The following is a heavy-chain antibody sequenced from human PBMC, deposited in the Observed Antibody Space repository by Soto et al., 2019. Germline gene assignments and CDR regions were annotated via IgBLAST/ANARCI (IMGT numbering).Heavy chain of an antibody. J-gene: IGHJ5*02. D-gene: IGHD3-10*01. V-gene: IGHV3-30*03. CDR1: GFTFSSYG. CDR3: SSIGVQFGP. Sequence: QVQLLESGGGVVQPGRSLRLSCAASGFTFSSYGMHWVRQAPGKGLEWVAVISYDGSNKYYADSVKGRFTISRDNSKNTQYLQMNSLRAEDTAVYYCSSIGVQFGPWGQGTLVTVSS. CDR2: ISYDGSNK.